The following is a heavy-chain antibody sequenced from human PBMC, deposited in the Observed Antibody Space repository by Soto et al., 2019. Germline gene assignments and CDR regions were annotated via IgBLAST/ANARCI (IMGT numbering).Heavy chain of an antibody. D-gene: IGHD4-17*01. CDR2: INSDGSST. CDR3: AREATVAPFDH. J-gene: IGHJ4*02. V-gene: IGHV3-74*01. CDR1: GFTFSSYW. Sequence: PGGTLRLPCAASGFTFSSYWMHWDRQAPGKGLVWVSRINSDGSSTSYADSVKGRFTISRDNVKNTLYLQMNSLRAEDTAVYYCAREATVAPFDHCGQRTRFSVSS.